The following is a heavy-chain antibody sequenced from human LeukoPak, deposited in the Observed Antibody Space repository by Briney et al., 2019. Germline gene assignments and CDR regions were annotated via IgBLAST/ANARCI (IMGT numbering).Heavy chain of an antibody. J-gene: IGHJ6*02. CDR3: ARRNAMDV. CDR1: GFTFSDYY. CDR2: INRDGSER. Sequence: GGSLRLSCAASGFTFSDYYMSWIRQAPGKGLEWVANINRDGSERYYVDSVKGRFTISRDDAKSSLYLQMNSLRAEDTAVYYCARRNAMDVWGQGTRSSFS. V-gene: IGHV3-7*03.